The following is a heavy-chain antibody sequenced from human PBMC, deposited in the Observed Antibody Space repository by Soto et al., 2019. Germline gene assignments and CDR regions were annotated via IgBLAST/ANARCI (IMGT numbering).Heavy chain of an antibody. Sequence: EVQLLESGGGLVQPGGSLRLSCAASGFTVSSYAMNWVRQAPGKGLEWVSAISGSGGHTYYADSVKGRFTISRDNSKSTVYLQMNSLRPEDTAVYYCAKSVAGWFGGSAFDYWGQGTLVTVSS. V-gene: IGHV3-23*01. D-gene: IGHD3-10*01. CDR1: GFTVSSYA. CDR2: ISGSGGHT. J-gene: IGHJ4*02. CDR3: AKSVAGWFGGSAFDY.